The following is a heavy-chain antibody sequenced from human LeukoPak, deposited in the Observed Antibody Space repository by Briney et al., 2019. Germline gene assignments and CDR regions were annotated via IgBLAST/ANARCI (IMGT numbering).Heavy chain of an antibody. V-gene: IGHV3-21*01. CDR1: GFTFSSYS. CDR2: ISSSSSYI. Sequence: GGSLRLSCAASGFTFSSYSMNWVRQAPGKGLEWVSSISSSSSYIYYADSVKGRFTISRDNAENSLYLQMNSLRAEDTAVYYCARATIRYGMDVWGQGTTVTVSS. D-gene: IGHD3-3*01. CDR3: ARATIRYGMDV. J-gene: IGHJ6*02.